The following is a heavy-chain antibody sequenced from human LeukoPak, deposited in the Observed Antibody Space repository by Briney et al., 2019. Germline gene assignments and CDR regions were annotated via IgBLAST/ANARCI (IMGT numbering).Heavy chain of an antibody. CDR1: GVSSGDYV. CDR3: TRDLGPRLGQRLYFMDV. D-gene: IGHD3-22*01. CDR2: IRSKAYGGTI. J-gene: IGHJ6*03. V-gene: IGHV3-49*03. Sequence: GGALRLSRTASGVSSGDYVMCCCRQTPGGGGGWGGFIRSKAYGGTIECAASVKGRFTISRDDSKSIAYLQTNSLKTEDTAVYYCTRDLGPRLGQRLYFMDVWGKGTTVTVSS.